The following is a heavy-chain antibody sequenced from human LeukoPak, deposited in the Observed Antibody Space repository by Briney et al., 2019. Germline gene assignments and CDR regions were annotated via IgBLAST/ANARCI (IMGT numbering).Heavy chain of an antibody. CDR2: IYHSGSA. V-gene: IGHV4-4*02. Sequence: PSGTLSLTCAVSGGSISSSNWWSWVRPPPGKGLEWIGEIYHSGSANYNPSLKSRVTISVDKSKNQFSLKLSSVTAADTAVYYCARGPTDLYGGYRYYFVYWGQGTLVTVSS. CDR3: ARGPTDLYGGYRYYFVY. CDR1: GGSISSSNW. D-gene: IGHD5-12*01. J-gene: IGHJ4*02.